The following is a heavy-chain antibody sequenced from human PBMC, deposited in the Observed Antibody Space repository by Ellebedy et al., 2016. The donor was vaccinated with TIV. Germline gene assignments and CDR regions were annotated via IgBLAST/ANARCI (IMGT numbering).Heavy chain of an antibody. J-gene: IGHJ4*02. CDR2: ISSTGSRT. Sequence: GESLKISCAASGFTFSSYAMSWVRQVPGKGPEWVSTISSTGSRTYYADSVEGRFIISRDNSKKTLYLQMNSLRAEDTALYYCARAGSPGSVDYWGQGTPITVSS. CDR1: GFTFSSYA. D-gene: IGHD3-10*01. CDR3: ARAGSPGSVDY. V-gene: IGHV3-23*01.